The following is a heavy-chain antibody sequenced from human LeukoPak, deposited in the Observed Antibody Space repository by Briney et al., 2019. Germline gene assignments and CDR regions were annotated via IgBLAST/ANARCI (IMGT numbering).Heavy chain of an antibody. V-gene: IGHV4-39*01. D-gene: IGHD4-11*01. CDR2: AYYTGST. J-gene: IGHJ3*02. CDR3: ARHSGPVIPDGLDI. CDR1: GDSIHSSVYY. Sequence: SETLSLTCTVSGDSIHSSVYYWGWVRQPPGTGLEWIGNAYYTGSTFYNPSLESRVTISVDTSKNQFSLKLSSMTAADTAVYFCARHSGPVIPDGLDIWGQGTMVTVSS.